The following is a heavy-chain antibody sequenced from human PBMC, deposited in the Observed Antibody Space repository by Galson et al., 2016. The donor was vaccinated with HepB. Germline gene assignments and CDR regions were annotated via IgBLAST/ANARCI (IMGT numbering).Heavy chain of an antibody. D-gene: IGHD3-9*01. CDR2: IRQDGVET. Sequence: SLRLSCAASGFTFSDSWMSWVRQAPGKGLEWVANIRQDGVETYYVDSVKGRFSVSRDNAESSLFLQMSSLRAEDTAVYYCALLRFYDWSYDYWGQGSYDFWGQGTLVTVSS. CDR1: GFTFSDSW. CDR3: ALLRFYDWSYDYWGQGSYDF. J-gene: IGHJ4*02. V-gene: IGHV3-7*03.